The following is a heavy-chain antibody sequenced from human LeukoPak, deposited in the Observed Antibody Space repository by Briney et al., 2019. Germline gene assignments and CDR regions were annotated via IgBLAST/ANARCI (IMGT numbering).Heavy chain of an antibody. Sequence: GGSLRLSCAASGFTFSSYAMSWVRQAPGKGLEWVSAISGSGGSTYYADSVKGRFIISRDNSKNTLYLQMNSLRAEDTAVYYCARDKWVATLYYGMDVWGQGTTVTVSS. CDR3: ARDKWVATLYYGMDV. D-gene: IGHD5-12*01. CDR1: GFTFSSYA. J-gene: IGHJ6*02. CDR2: ISGSGGST. V-gene: IGHV3-23*01.